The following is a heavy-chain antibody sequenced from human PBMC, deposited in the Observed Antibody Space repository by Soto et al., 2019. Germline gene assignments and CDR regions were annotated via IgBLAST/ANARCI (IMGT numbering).Heavy chain of an antibody. CDR2: IDPSDSYT. CDR1: GYIFTSYW. Sequence: PAESLKISCNGSGYIFTSYWISWVRQMPGKGLEWMGRIDPSDSYTNYSPSFQGHATISADESISTAYLQWSSLKASDTAMYYCASVLKGYCSGGSCWGGNYYYYGMDVWGQGTTVTVSS. D-gene: IGHD2-15*01. J-gene: IGHJ6*02. CDR3: ASVLKGYCSGGSCWGGNYYYYGMDV. V-gene: IGHV5-10-1*01.